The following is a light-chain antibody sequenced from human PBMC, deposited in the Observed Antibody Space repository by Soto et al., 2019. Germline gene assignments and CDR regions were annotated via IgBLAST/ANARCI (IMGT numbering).Light chain of an antibody. CDR2: EDD. CDR1: SGSIASNY. Sequence: NFMLTQPHSASESPGKTVTISCTRSSGSIASNYVQWYQQRPGSAPTTLIYEDDQRPSGVPDRFSGSIDSSSNSVSLTISGLKTEDEADYYCQSYDSTNPVVFGGGTKLTVL. J-gene: IGLJ2*01. V-gene: IGLV6-57*04. CDR3: QSYDSTNPVV.